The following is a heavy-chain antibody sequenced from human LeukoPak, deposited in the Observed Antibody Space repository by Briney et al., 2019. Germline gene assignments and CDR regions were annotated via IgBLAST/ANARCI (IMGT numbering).Heavy chain of an antibody. CDR2: FDPEDGET. J-gene: IGHJ5*02. CDR1: GYTLTELS. CDR3: ATDYRSGSYFWFDR. Sequence: ASVKVSCKVSGYTLTELSMHWVRQAPGKGLEWMEGFDPEDGETIYAQKFQGRVTMTEDTSTDTAYMELSSLRSEDTAVYYCATDYRSGSYFWFDRWGQGTLVTVSS. V-gene: IGHV1-24*01. D-gene: IGHD3-10*01.